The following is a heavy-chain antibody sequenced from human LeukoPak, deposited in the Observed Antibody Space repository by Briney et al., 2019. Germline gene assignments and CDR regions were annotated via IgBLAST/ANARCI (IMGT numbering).Heavy chain of an antibody. V-gene: IGHV1-2*02. CDR3: AREPGGGSGSDDY. CDR1: VYTFSGFY. D-gene: IGHD3-10*01. CDR2: INPNSGGT. Sequence: AASVKVFCDVSVYTFSGFYVQWAPQAPGQGLEWMGWINPNSGGTNYAQKFQGMVTMTRDTSISTAYMELSRLRSDDTAAYYCAREPGGGSGSDDYWGQGTLVTVSS. J-gene: IGHJ4*02.